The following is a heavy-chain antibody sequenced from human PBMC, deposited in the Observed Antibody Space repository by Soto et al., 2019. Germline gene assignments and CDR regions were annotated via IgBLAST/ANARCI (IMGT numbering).Heavy chain of an antibody. Sequence: SETLSLTCTVSGGSISSSSYYWGWIRQPPGKGLEWIGSIYYSGSTYYNPSLKSRVTISVDTSKNQFSLKLSSVTAADTAVYYCAVGPLPFFDYWFDPWGQGTLVTVSS. CDR2: IYYSGST. CDR1: GGSISSSSYY. CDR3: AVGPLPFFDYWFDP. D-gene: IGHD2-15*01. V-gene: IGHV4-39*01. J-gene: IGHJ5*02.